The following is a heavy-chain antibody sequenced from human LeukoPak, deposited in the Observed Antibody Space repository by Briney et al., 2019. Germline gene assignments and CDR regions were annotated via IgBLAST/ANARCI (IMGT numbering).Heavy chain of an antibody. D-gene: IGHD3-10*01. Sequence: SETLSLTCTVSGGSISSYYWSWIRQPPGKGLEWIGYIYYSGSTNYNPSLKSRVTISVDTSKNQFSLKLSSVTAADTAVYYSARAGYGSGSYLIHYFDYWGQGTLVTVSS. CDR2: IYYSGST. CDR1: GGSISSYY. V-gene: IGHV4-59*01. CDR3: ARAGYGSGSYLIHYFDY. J-gene: IGHJ4*02.